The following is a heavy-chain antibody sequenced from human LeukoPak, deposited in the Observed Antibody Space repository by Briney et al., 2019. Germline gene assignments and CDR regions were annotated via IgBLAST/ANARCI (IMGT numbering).Heavy chain of an antibody. Sequence: GGSLRLSCAASGFTFSSYWMSWVRQAPGKGLEWVANIKQDGSEKYYVDSVKGRFTISRDNAKNSLYLQMNSLRAEDTAVYYCARRDTKYYYGMDVWGQGTTVTVSS. CDR1: GFTFSSYW. V-gene: IGHV3-7*01. J-gene: IGHJ6*02. D-gene: IGHD3-3*01. CDR2: IKQDGSEK. CDR3: ARRDTKYYYGMDV.